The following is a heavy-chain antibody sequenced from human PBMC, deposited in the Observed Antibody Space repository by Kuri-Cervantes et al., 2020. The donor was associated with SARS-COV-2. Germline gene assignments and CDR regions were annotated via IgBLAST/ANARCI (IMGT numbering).Heavy chain of an antibody. Sequence: GESLKISCAASGFTFSDYYMSWIRQAPGKGLEWVSYISSSGSTIYYADSVKGRFTISRDNAKNSLYLQMNSLRAEDTAVYYCARGNFMITFGGVIPKNELDAFDIWGQGTMVTVSS. CDR1: GFTFSDYY. J-gene: IGHJ3*02. CDR2: ISSSGSTI. D-gene: IGHD3-16*02. V-gene: IGHV3-11*04. CDR3: ARGNFMITFGGVIPKNELDAFDI.